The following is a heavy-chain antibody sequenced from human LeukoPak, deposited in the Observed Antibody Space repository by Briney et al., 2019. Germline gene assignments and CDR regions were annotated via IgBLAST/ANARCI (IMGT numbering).Heavy chain of an antibody. Sequence: ASVKVSCKAPGYTFTSYGISWVRQAPGQGLEWMGWISAYNGNTNYAQKLQGRVTMTTDTSTSTAYMELRSLRSDDTAVYYCARVPGPYSSGWPYFDYWGQGTLVTVSS. J-gene: IGHJ4*02. V-gene: IGHV1-18*01. D-gene: IGHD6-19*01. CDR2: ISAYNGNT. CDR3: ARVPGPYSSGWPYFDY. CDR1: GYTFTSYG.